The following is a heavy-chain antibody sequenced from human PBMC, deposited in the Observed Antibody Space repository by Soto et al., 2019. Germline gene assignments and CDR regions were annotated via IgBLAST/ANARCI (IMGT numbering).Heavy chain of an antibody. CDR2: IYYSGST. CDR3: ARVCGGDCHYGMDV. D-gene: IGHD2-21*02. Sequence: WTWIRQHPGKGLEWIGYIYYSGSTYYNPSLKSRVTISVDTSKNQFSLKLSSVTAADTAVYYCARVCGGDCHYGMDVWGQGTTVTVPS. V-gene: IGHV4-31*02. J-gene: IGHJ6*02.